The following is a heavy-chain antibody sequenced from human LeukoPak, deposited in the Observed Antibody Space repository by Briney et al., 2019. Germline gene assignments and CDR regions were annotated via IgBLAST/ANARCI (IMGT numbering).Heavy chain of an antibody. CDR3: ARWTEGLDY. Sequence: SETLSLTCTVSGGSISSGGYYWSWIWQPPGKGLEWIGYIYHSGSTYYNPSLKSRVTISVDTSKNQFSLKLYSVTAADTAVYYCARWTEGLDYWGQGALVTVSS. D-gene: IGHD2-15*01. CDR2: IYHSGST. J-gene: IGHJ4*02. V-gene: IGHV4-30-2*02. CDR1: GGSISSGGYY.